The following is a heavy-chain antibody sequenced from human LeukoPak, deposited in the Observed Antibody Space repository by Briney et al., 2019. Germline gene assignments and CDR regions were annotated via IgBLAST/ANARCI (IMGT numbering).Heavy chain of an antibody. CDR3: ARARDFGRPFFDY. D-gene: IGHD3-9*01. CDR1: GFTFTDSY. CDR2: IKQDGSEK. V-gene: IGHV3-7*01. Sequence: GGSLRLSCAASGFTFTDSYMTWVRQAPGKGLEWVANIKQDGSEKYYVDSVKGRFTISRDNAKNSLYLQMNSLRAEDTAVYYCARARDFGRPFFDYWGQGTLVTVSS. J-gene: IGHJ4*02.